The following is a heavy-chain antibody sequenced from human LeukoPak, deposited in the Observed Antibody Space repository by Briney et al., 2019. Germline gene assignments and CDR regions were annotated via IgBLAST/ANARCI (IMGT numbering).Heavy chain of an antibody. CDR2: IYTSGST. Sequence: PSETLSLTCTVSGGSISSYYWSWIRQPAGKGLEWIGRIYTSGSTNYNPSLKSRVTMSVDTSKNQFSLKLSSVTAADTAVYYCARGIGITMVRGPFLYDAFDIWGQGTMVTVSS. CDR1: GGSISSYY. D-gene: IGHD3-10*01. J-gene: IGHJ3*02. CDR3: ARGIGITMVRGPFLYDAFDI. V-gene: IGHV4-4*07.